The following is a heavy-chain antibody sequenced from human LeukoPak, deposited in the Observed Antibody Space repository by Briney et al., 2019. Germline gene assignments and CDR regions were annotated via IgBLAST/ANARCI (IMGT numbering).Heavy chain of an antibody. CDR2: INPSGGST. Sequence: GASVKVSCKASGYTFTSYYMHWVRQAPGQGLEWMGIINPSGGSTSYAQKFQGRVTMTRDTSTSTVYMVLSSLRSEDTAVYYCARNGQDGTLGNWGQGTLVTVSS. CDR1: GYTFTSYY. D-gene: IGHD1-1*01. V-gene: IGHV1-46*01. CDR3: ARNGQDGTLGN. J-gene: IGHJ4*02.